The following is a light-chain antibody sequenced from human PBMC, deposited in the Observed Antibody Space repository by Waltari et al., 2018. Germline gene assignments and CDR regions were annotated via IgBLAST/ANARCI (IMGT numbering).Light chain of an antibody. CDR1: SSDVGGYGY. V-gene: IGLV2-14*03. J-gene: IGLJ2*01. CDR2: DVS. CDR3: NSYTSSSSL. Sequence: QSALTQPASVSGSPGQAITISCTGTSSDVGGYGYVSWYQQHPGQAPKLIIYDVSNPPSVGSSRFSGSKFVNTASLTISWLQADDEADYYCNSYTSSSSLFGGGTRLTVL.